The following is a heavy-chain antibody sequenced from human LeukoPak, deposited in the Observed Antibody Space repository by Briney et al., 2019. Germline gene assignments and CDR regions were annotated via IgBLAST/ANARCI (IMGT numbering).Heavy chain of an antibody. V-gene: IGHV4-4*02. Sequence: PSGTLSLTCGVSGGSISGTNWWSWVRQPPGQGLEWIGEISLAAQTNDNPFLNGRVTMSLDKSSNQLSLHLTSVTPADTATYFCSRERGPFCPFGYWGQGTLVIVSS. CDR1: GGSISGTNW. D-gene: IGHD1-26*01. CDR3: SRERGPFCPFGY. J-gene: IGHJ4*02. CDR2: ISLAAQT.